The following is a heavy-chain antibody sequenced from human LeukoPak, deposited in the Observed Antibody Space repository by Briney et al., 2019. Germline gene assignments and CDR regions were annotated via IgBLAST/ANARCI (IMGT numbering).Heavy chain of an antibody. V-gene: IGHV4-59*01. CDR1: GGSISSYY. Sequence: PSETLSLTCTVSGGSISSYYWSWIRQPPGEGLEWIGYIYYSGSTNYNPSLKSRVTISVDTSKNQFSLKLSSVTAADTAVYYCARAFYSSSWYPDYWGQGTLVTVSS. CDR3: ARAFYSSSWYPDY. J-gene: IGHJ4*02. D-gene: IGHD6-13*01. CDR2: IYYSGST.